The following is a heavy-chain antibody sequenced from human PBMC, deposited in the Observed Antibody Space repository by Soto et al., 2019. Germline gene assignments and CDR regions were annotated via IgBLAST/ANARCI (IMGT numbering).Heavy chain of an antibody. CDR1: GYPVTAYY. D-gene: IGHD3-3*01. J-gene: IGHJ3*02. V-gene: IGHV1-2*02. CDR2: INPATGAA. Sequence: QLHLVQSGAVVKKPGASVTVSCSASGYPVTAYYMHWVRQAPGRGLEWMGGINPATGAAKYTQTFQGRVTMTRDTSTSTAFMDLSGLTSEDTAVFYCARGGGVGVAGSAAFDMWGQGTLVTVSS. CDR3: ARGGGVGVAGSAAFDM.